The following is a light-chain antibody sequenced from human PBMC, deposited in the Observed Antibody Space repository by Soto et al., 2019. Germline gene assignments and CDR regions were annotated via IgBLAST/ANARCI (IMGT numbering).Light chain of an antibody. Sequence: EIVLTQSPGTLSLSPGERATLSCRASQSVSSSYLAWYQQKPGQAPRLLIYGASSRATGIPDRFSGSGSGTDFTLTIGRLEPEDFAVYHCQNYGSSPPITFGKGTRREIK. CDR2: GAS. J-gene: IGKJ5*01. V-gene: IGKV3-20*01. CDR3: QNYGSSPPIT. CDR1: QSVSSSY.